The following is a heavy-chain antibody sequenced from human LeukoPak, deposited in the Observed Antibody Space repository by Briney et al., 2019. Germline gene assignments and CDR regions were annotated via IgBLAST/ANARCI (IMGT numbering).Heavy chain of an antibody. J-gene: IGHJ5*02. CDR2: ISDSGSP. CDR3: SRGRLLEWFDN. CDR1: GGSIRSYN. V-gene: IGHV4-59*01. D-gene: IGHD3-3*01. Sequence: PSETLSLTCTVSGGSIRSYNWCWIRQPPGKRLEWIWYISDSGSPKYNPYPKSRGTISVPEATSKYHLTLNSVTGADAAVYLFSRGRLLEWFDNWGEGTLVSVSS.